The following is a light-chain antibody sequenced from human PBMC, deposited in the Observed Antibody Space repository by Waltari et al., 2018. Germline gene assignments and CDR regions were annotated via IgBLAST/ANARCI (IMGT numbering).Light chain of an antibody. CDR2: GAS. CDR3: QQYNNWRT. Sequence: EILMTPSPPTLSVSPGERATLSCRASQSISRNLAWYQQKPGQAPRLLIYGASTRAPGVPARFSGSGSGTEFTLTISSLQSEDFAVYYCQQYNNWRTFGQGTKLEIK. CDR1: QSISRN. J-gene: IGKJ2*01. V-gene: IGKV3-15*01.